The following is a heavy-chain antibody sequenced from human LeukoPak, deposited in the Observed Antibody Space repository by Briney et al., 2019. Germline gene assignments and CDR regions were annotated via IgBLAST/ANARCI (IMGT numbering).Heavy chain of an antibody. J-gene: IGHJ4*02. V-gene: IGHV3-23*01. CDR3: AKDVGFCSGDSCSFFDY. Sequence: GGSLRLSCAASGFVFSNFGMTWVRQAPGKGLEWVSTTSAGGEDKHYADSVKGRFTISRDDSKNTLYLQMNTLRAEDTALYYCAKDVGFCSGDSCSFFDYWGQGDLVTVSS. CDR1: GFVFSNFG. CDR2: TSAGGEDK. D-gene: IGHD2-15*01.